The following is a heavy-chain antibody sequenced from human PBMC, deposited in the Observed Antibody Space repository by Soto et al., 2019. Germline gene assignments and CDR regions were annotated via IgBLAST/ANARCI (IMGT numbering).Heavy chain of an antibody. Sequence: SETLSLTCTVSGGSISTSIYYWGWIRQPPGKGLEWIGTIHYSWNTYYSPSLKSRITMSVDTSKNQFSLRLSSVTAADTAIYYCARLHGSGSPYWYFDLWGRGTLVT. CDR1: GGSISTSIYY. V-gene: IGHV4-39*01. D-gene: IGHD3-10*01. CDR2: IHYSWNT. J-gene: IGHJ2*01. CDR3: ARLHGSGSPYWYFDL.